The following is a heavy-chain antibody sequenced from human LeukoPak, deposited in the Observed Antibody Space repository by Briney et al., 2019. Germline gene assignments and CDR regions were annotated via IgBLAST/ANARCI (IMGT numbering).Heavy chain of an antibody. CDR1: GFTFSNYA. D-gene: IGHD3-9*01. J-gene: IGHJ4*02. CDR2: ITGSGTST. CDR3: VIWGDYDVLTGYYVPDY. Sequence: GGSLRLSCVASGFTFSNYAMSWVRQAPGKGLEWVSAITGSGTSTYYADSLKGRFTISSDNSKNTVFLQMNSLRHEDTAIYYCVIWGDYDVLTGYYVPDYWGQETLVTVPS. V-gene: IGHV3-23*01.